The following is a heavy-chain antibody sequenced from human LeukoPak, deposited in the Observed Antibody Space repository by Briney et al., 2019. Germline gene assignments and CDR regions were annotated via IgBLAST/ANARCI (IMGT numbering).Heavy chain of an antibody. CDR3: VKSTPGSGYQFDY. V-gene: IGHV3-64D*06. CDR1: GFTFSSYA. D-gene: IGHD3-10*01. CDR2: ISSNGGST. J-gene: IGHJ4*02. Sequence: GGSLRLSCSASGFTFSSYAMHWVRPAPGKGLEYVSAISSNGGSTYYADSVKGRFTISRDNSKNTLYLQMSSLRAEDTAVYYCVKSTPGSGYQFDYWGQGTLVTVSS.